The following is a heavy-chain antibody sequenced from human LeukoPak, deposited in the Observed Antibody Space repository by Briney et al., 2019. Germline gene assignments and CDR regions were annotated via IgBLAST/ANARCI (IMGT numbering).Heavy chain of an antibody. V-gene: IGHV4-59*01. Sequence: TPSETLSLTCTVSGGSISNYYWSWIRQPPGKGLEWIGYIYYSGSTDYNPSLKSRVTISVDTSKNQFSLKLSSVTAADTAVYYCARERWFDIWGQGTMVTVSS. CDR1: GGSISNYY. CDR2: IYYSGST. J-gene: IGHJ3*02. D-gene: IGHD4-23*01. CDR3: ARERWFDI.